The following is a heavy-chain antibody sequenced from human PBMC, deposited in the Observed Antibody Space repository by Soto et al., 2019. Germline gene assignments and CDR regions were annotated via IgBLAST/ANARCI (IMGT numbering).Heavy chain of an antibody. CDR1: GGSISSSSYY. D-gene: IGHD4-17*01. CDR2: IYYSGSA. Sequence: QLQLQESGPGLVKPSETLSLTCTVSGGSISSSSYYWGWIRQPPGKGLEWIGSIYYSGSAYYNPSHKSRGTIALDMSQSPYSLKLRSVTAADTAVYYWARHTVSDGDYLFYHAFDNWGQGTMVTVSS. V-gene: IGHV4-39*01. CDR3: ARHTVSDGDYLFYHAFDN. J-gene: IGHJ3*02.